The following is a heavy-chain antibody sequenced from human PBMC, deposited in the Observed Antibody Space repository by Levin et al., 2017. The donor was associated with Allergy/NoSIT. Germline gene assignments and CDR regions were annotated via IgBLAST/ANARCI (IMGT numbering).Heavy chain of an antibody. V-gene: IGHV3-48*03. CDR1: GFTFSSYE. D-gene: IGHD4-17*01. CDR3: ARVAVDYGDDVGYFDY. J-gene: IGHJ4*02. CDR2: ISSSGSTI. Sequence: AGGSLRLSCAASGFTFSSYEMNWVRQAPGKGLEWVSYISSSGSTIYYADSVKGRFTISRDNAKNSLYLQMNSLRAEDTAVYYGARVAVDYGDDVGYFDYWGQGTLVTVSS.